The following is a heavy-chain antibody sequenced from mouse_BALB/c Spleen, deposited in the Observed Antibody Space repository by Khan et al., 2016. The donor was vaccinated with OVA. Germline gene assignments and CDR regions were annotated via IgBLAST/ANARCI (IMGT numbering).Heavy chain of an antibody. V-gene: IGHV1S135*01. CDR2: IDPFSGGT. D-gene: IGHD2-13*01. Sequence: VRLQQSGPELMKPGASVKISCKASGYSFTSYYIHWVMQSHGTSLEWIGYIDPFSGGTTYNQKFKGKATLTVDKSSSTAYTHLTNLTSEDSAVYYCTRHGDVAWFSYWGQGTLVTVSA. CDR3: TRHGDVAWFSY. J-gene: IGHJ3*01. CDR1: GYSFTSYY.